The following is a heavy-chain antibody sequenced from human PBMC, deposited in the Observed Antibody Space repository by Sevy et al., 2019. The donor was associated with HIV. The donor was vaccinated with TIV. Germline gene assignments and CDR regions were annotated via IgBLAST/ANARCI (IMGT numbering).Heavy chain of an antibody. V-gene: IGHV3-53*01. CDR3: ARVGYCRGGSCFSGFYYAMDV. J-gene: IGHJ6*02. CDR2: VYSGGAT. Sequence: GGSLRLSCAVSGFTLTNEFFSWVRQAPGKGLEWVAVVYSGGATYYADSVKGRFTISRDKSKSTRYLQRKSLRAEDTAVYYCARVGYCRGGSCFSGFYYAMDVWGQGTTVTVSS. CDR1: GFTLTNEF. D-gene: IGHD2-15*01.